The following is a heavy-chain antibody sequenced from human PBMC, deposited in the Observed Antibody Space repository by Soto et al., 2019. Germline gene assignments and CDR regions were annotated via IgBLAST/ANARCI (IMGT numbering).Heavy chain of an antibody. Sequence: GGSLRLSCVASGFNFKKFAMSWVRQAPGEGLEWVSGISCCGGSTSYADSVKGRFSIARDDSTNTLSLQMKNLRVEDTAQYYGAKADGEQWLLPHLDKWGQGTLVTVSS. CDR2: ISCCGGST. CDR1: GFNFKKFA. D-gene: IGHD6-19*01. V-gene: IGHV3-23*01. J-gene: IGHJ4*02. CDR3: AKADGEQWLLPHLDK.